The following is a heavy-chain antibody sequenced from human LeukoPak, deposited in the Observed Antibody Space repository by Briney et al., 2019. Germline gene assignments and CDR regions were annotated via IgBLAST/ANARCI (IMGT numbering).Heavy chain of an antibody. J-gene: IGHJ4*02. CDR1: GYTFTSYA. D-gene: IGHD3-9*01. V-gene: IGHV1-3*01. CDR2: INAGNGNT. CDR3: AREDPYDILTGLFDY. Sequence: ASVKVSCKASGYTFTSYAMHWVRQAPGQGLEWMGWINAGNGNTKYSQKFQGRVTITRDTSASTAYMELSSLRSEDTAVYYCAREDPYDILTGLFDYWGQGTPVTVSS.